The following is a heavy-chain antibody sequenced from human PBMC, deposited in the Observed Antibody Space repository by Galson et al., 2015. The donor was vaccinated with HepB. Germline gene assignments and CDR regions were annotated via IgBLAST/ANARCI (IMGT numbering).Heavy chain of an antibody. CDR3: ARVTVTTAGDVGAFDI. CDR2: IIPILGIA. Sequence: SVKVSCKASGYKFTSYYMHWVRQAPGQGLEWMGGIIPILGIANYAQKFQGRVTITADKSTSTAYMELSSLRSEDTAVYYCARVTVTTAGDVGAFDIWGQGTMVTVSS. D-gene: IGHD4-17*01. CDR1: GYKFTSYY. J-gene: IGHJ3*02. V-gene: IGHV1-69*10.